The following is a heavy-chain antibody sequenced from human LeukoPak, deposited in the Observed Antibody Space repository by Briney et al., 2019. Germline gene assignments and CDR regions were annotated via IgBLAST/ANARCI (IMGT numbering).Heavy chain of an antibody. V-gene: IGHV4-34*01. J-gene: IGHJ5*02. CDR3: ARVGVVVPAAPPNWFDP. CDR1: GGSFRGYY. D-gene: IGHD2-2*01. Sequence: SETLSLTCAVYGGSFRGYYWSWIRQPPGKGLEWIGEINHSGSTNYNPSLKSRVTISVDTSKNQFSLKLSSVTAADTAVYYCARVGVVVPAAPPNWFDPWGQGTLVTVSS. CDR2: INHSGST.